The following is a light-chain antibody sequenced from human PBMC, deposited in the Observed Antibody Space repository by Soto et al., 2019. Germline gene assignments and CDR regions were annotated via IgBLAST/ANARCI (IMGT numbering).Light chain of an antibody. V-gene: IGKV1-8*01. J-gene: IGKJ4*01. CDR1: QGISSY. CDR3: QQRNSYPLT. Sequence: FRLTTNQYTLSAYTGHRGTMTSWASQGISSYLAWYQQKPGKAPKVLIYAAYNLQSGVPSRFSGSGSGTDFTVIIICRLPDDFASYYCQQRNSYPLTFGGGTKVDIK. CDR2: AAY.